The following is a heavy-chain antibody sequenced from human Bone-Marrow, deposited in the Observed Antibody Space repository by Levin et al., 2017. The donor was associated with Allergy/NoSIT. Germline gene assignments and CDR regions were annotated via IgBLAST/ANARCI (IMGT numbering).Heavy chain of an antibody. D-gene: IGHD6-13*01. CDR2: IFYSGST. J-gene: IGHJ3*02. V-gene: IGHV4-39*07. CDR1: GGSITSSSYY. CDR3: AKSSSWPYVAFDI. Sequence: SETLSLTCTVSGGSITSSSYYWGWLRQPPGKGLEWIGNIFYSGSTYYNPSLKSRVIISVDTSKNQFSLKLSSVTAADTAVYYCAKSSSWPYVAFDIWGQGTMVTVSS.